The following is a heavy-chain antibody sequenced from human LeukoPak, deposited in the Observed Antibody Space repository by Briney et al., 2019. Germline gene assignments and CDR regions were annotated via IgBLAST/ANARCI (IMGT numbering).Heavy chain of an antibody. CDR3: AKDRDYCSSTSCYPGAYVY. Sequence: PGRSLRLSCAASGFTFSSYSMNWVRQAPGKGLEWVSAISGSGGSTYYADSVKGRFTISRDNSKNTLYLQMNSLRAEDTAVYYCAKDRDYCSSTSCYPGAYVYWGQGTLVTVSS. CDR1: GFTFSSYS. V-gene: IGHV3-23*01. J-gene: IGHJ4*02. D-gene: IGHD2-2*01. CDR2: ISGSGGST.